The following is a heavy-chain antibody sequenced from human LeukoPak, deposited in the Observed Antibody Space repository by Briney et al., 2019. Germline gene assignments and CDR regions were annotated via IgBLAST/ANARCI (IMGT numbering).Heavy chain of an antibody. J-gene: IGHJ4*02. CDR1: GGSNSSYY. CDR2: IYYSGST. Sequence: PSETLSLTCTVSGGSNSSYYWSWIRQPPGKGLEWIGYIYYSGSTNYNPSLKSRVTISVDTSKNQFSLKLSSVTAADTAVYYCARHFLGFDYWGQGTLVTVSS. V-gene: IGHV4-59*08. CDR3: ARHFLGFDY. D-gene: IGHD2/OR15-2a*01.